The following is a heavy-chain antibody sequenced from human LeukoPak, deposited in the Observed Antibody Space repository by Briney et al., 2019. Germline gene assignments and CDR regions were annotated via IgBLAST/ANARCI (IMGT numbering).Heavy chain of an antibody. D-gene: IGHD5-24*01. CDR1: GYTFISYD. CDR2: MNPNSGDT. CDR3: ARTPRNGYIEGY. Sequence: ASVKVSCKASGYTFISYDINWVRQATGQGLEWMGWMNPNSGDTGYAQNFQGRVTMTRDTSISTAYMELSSLRSEDTAVYYCARTPRNGYIEGYWGQGTLVTVSS. J-gene: IGHJ4*02. V-gene: IGHV1-8*01.